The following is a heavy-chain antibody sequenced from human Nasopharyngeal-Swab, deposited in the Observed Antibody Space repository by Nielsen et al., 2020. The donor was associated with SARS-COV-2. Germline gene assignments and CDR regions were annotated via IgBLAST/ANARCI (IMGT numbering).Heavy chain of an antibody. J-gene: IGHJ4*02. V-gene: IGHV4-34*01. CDR2: INHSGSA. CDR3: WLRGGAGAKRD. CDR1: GGSFSGYY. Sequence: SETLSLTCAVYGGSFSGYYWSWIRQPPGKGLEWIGEINHSGSATYNASLKSRVTISVDTSKNQFSLKLTTVTATDTAVYSWWLRGGAGAKRDWGQGTLVSVSS. D-gene: IGHD3-10*01.